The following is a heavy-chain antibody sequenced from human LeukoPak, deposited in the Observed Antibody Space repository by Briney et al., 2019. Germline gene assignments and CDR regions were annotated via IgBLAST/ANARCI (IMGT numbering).Heavy chain of an antibody. V-gene: IGHV4-39*07. CDR2: IYYSGST. J-gene: IGHJ3*02. Sequence: PSETLSLTCTVPGGSISSSSYYWAWIRQPPGKGLEWIGSIYYSGSTHYNPSLKSRVTISVDTSKNQFSLKLSSVTAADTAVYYCARAQPSVWFGAPDAFDIWGQGTMVTVSS. CDR1: GGSISSSSYY. CDR3: ARAQPSVWFGAPDAFDI. D-gene: IGHD3-10*01.